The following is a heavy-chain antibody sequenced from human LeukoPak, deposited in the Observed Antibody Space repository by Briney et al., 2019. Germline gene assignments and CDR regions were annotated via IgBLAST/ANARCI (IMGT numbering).Heavy chain of an antibody. D-gene: IGHD6-13*01. V-gene: IGHV4-39*01. Sequence: SETLSLTCTVSAGSISSSSYYWGWIRQPPGKGLEWIGSIYYSGSTYYNPSLKSRVTISVDTSKNQFSLKLSSVTAADTAVYYCASLIAAALRGAFDIWGQGTMVTVSS. CDR3: ASLIAAALRGAFDI. CDR2: IYYSGST. J-gene: IGHJ3*02. CDR1: AGSISSSSYY.